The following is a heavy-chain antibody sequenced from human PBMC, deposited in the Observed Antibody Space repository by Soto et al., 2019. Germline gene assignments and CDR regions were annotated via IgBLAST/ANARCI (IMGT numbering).Heavy chain of an antibody. V-gene: IGHV3-30*18. CDR1: GFTFSSYG. Sequence: QVQLVESGGGVVQPGRSLRLSCAASGFTFSSYGMHWVRQAPGKGLEWVAVISYDGSNKYYADSVKGRFTISRDNSKNTLYLQMNSLRAEDTAVYYCAKDLDDYYDYIWGSYRPGPPIGYWGQGTLVTVSS. D-gene: IGHD3-16*02. CDR2: ISYDGSNK. CDR3: AKDLDDYYDYIWGSYRPGPPIGY. J-gene: IGHJ4*02.